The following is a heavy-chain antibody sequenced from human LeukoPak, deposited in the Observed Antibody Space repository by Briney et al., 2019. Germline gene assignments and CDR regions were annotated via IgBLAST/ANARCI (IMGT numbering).Heavy chain of an antibody. Sequence: PGGSLRLSCAVSGFIVTSNYMSWVRLAPGKGLEWVSTIYSGGTTFYTDSVRGRFTISRDNSKNTLYLQMSSLRAEDAAIYYCARVVYYYASVSYNYYMDVWGKGTTVTISS. CDR1: GFIVTSNY. D-gene: IGHD3-10*01. J-gene: IGHJ6*03. CDR2: IYSGGTT. CDR3: ARVVYYYASVSYNYYMDV. V-gene: IGHV3-53*01.